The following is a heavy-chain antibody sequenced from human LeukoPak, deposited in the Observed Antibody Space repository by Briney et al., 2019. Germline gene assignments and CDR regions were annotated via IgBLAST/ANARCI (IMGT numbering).Heavy chain of an antibody. J-gene: IGHJ4*02. CDR2: ISGSGGST. CDR3: AKDRDTSCGY. Sequence: GRFLRLSCAASGFTFSSYSMSWVSQASGKGLEWVSAISGSGGSTYYADFVKGRFTISRDNSKNTLYLQMNSLRAEDTAVYYCAKDRDTSCGYWGQGTLVTVSS. V-gene: IGHV3-23*01. CDR1: GFTFSSYS. D-gene: IGHD2-21*01.